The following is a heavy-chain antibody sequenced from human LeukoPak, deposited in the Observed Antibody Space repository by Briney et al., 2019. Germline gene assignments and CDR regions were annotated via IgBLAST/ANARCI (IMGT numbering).Heavy chain of an antibody. CDR2: IIPIFGTA. Sequence: GASVKVSCKASEGTFSSYAISWVRQAPGQGLEWMGGIIPIFGTANYAQKFQGRVTITTDESTSTAYMELSSLRSEDTAVYYCARVPLGNRYYYYYYMDVWGKGTTVTVSS. D-gene: IGHD7-27*01. CDR3: ARVPLGNRYYYYYYMDV. V-gene: IGHV1-69*05. CDR1: EGTFSSYA. J-gene: IGHJ6*03.